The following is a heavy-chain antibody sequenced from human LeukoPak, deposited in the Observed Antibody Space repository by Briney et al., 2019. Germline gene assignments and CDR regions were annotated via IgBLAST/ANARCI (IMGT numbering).Heavy chain of an antibody. Sequence: ASVKVSCKASGYIFTSYYMHWVRQAPGQGLEWLGVVYPSAGTSDPAQRFRARITLSDDTSTSTAYMELRSLKSEDTAIYFCVREYHGGYFDLRGQGTLVTVSS. CDR2: VYPSAGTS. CDR3: VREYHGGYFDL. CDR1: GYIFTSYY. J-gene: IGHJ4*02. V-gene: IGHV1-46*03. D-gene: IGHD3-16*01.